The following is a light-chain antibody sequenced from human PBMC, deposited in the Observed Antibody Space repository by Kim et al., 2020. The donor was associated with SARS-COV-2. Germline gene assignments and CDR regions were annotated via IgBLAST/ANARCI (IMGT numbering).Light chain of an antibody. CDR2: DAS. CDR1: QSVPSAS. J-gene: IGKJ2*01. V-gene: IGKV3-20*01. Sequence: LSPGERVTLSCWASQSVPSASLAWYQQKPGQPPRLLIYDASIRAAGIPDRFSGSGSGTDFTLTISRLEPEDFALYSCHQYGRSPHTFGQGTKLEI. CDR3: HQYGRSPHT.